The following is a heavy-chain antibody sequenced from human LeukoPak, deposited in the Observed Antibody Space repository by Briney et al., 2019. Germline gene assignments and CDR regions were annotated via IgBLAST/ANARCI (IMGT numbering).Heavy chain of an antibody. CDR3: ARGEAPVGAGLD. CDR2: IIPIFGTA. V-gene: IGHV1-69*13. Sequence: GASVKVSCKASGYTFTSYGISWVRQAPGQGLEWMGGIIPIFGTANYAQKFQGRVTITADESTSTAYMELSSLRSEDTAVYYCARGEAPVGAGLDWGQGTLVTVSS. D-gene: IGHD1-26*01. CDR1: GYTFTSYG. J-gene: IGHJ4*02.